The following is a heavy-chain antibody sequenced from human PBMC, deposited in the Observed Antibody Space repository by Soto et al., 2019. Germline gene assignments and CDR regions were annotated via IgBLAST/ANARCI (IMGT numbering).Heavy chain of an antibody. CDR2: IRSKANSYAT. J-gene: IGHJ4*02. Sequence: EVQLVESGGGLVQPGGSLKLSCAASGFTFSGSAMHWVRQASGKGLEWVGRIRSKANSYATAYAASVKGRFSISRDDSKNTAYLQMNSLKTEDTAVYSCTRPGYCSGGSCYEDDYWGQGTLVTVSS. D-gene: IGHD2-15*01. CDR1: GFTFSGSA. CDR3: TRPGYCSGGSCYEDDY. V-gene: IGHV3-73*02.